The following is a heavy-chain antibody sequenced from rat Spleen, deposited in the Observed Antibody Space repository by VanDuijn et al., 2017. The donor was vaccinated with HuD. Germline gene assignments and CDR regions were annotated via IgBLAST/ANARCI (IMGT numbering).Heavy chain of an antibody. V-gene: IGHV5-58*01. CDR2: INSGGGVT. CDR1: GFTFNNYW. Sequence: EVQLVESGGGLVQPGRSLKLSCVASGFTFNNYWMTWIRQAPGKGLVWVASINSGGGVTYYPNSVKGRFTIPRDNAENTVYLQMNSLRSEDTATYYCARMNYYDGTYYWGQGTLVTVSS. D-gene: IGHD1-12*02. CDR3: ARMNYYDGTYY. J-gene: IGHJ3*01.